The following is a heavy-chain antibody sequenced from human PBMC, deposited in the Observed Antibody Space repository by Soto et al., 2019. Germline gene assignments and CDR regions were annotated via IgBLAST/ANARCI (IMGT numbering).Heavy chain of an antibody. CDR3: ARGSTNWLDP. Sequence: SETLSLTCTVSGGSISSSSYYWGWIRQPPGKGLEWIGSIYYTGSTYYNPSLKSRVTISVDTSKNHFSLKVSSVTAADTAVYYCARGSTNWLDPWGQGTLVTVSS. V-gene: IGHV4-39*07. CDR1: GGSISSSSYY. J-gene: IGHJ5*02. CDR2: IYYTGST.